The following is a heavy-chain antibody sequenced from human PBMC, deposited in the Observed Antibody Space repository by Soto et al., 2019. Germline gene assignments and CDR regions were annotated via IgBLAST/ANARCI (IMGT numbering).Heavy chain of an antibody. V-gene: IGHV1-69*01. CDR3: ARVSEGTYNYFDY. CDR2: IIPVLGTA. Sequence: QVQLVQSGAEVKKPGSSVRVSCKASGGTFSSYTITWVRQAPGQGLEWMGGIIPVLGTANYAQKFQGRVTITSDESTSTAYMELSSLRSEDTAVYYCARVSEGTYNYFDYWGQGTLVTVSS. D-gene: IGHD2-8*01. J-gene: IGHJ4*02. CDR1: GGTFSSYT.